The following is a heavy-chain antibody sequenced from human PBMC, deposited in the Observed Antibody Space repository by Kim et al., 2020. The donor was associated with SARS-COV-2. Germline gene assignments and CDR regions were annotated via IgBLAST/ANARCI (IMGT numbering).Heavy chain of an antibody. CDR1: GFTFNDYA. V-gene: IGHV3-9*01. J-gene: IGHJ6*04. Sequence: GGSLRPSCVTSGFTFNDYAMHWVRQAPGKGLEWVSGISWNGVNIGYADALKGRFIISRDNAKKSAYLEIDRLRAEDTALYYCAKGHGGSFYYYGLDVWGKGTAVTVPA. D-gene: IGHD3-10*01. CDR2: ISWNGVNI. CDR3: AKGHGGSFYYYGLDV.